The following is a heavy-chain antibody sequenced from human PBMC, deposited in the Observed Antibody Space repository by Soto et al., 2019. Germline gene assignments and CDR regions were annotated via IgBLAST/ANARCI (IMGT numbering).Heavy chain of an antibody. J-gene: IGHJ4*02. CDR2: ISYDGSNK. CDR1: GFTFSSYG. Sequence: QVQLVESGGGVVQPGRSLRLSCAASGFTFSSYGMHWVRQAPGKGLEWVAVISYDGSNKYYADSVKGRFTISRDNSKNTLYLQMNSPRAEDTAVYYCAKDRVGATKTFDYWGQGSLVTVSS. D-gene: IGHD1-26*01. CDR3: AKDRVGATKTFDY. V-gene: IGHV3-30*18.